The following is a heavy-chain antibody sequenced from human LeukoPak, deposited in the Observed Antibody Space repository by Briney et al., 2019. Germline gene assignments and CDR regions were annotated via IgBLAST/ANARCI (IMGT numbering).Heavy chain of an antibody. CDR2: IYHSGST. J-gene: IGHJ6*03. CDR1: GYPISSGYY. Sequence: PSETLSLTCTVSGYPISSGYYWGWIRQPPGKGLEWIGSIYHSGSTYYNPSLKSRVTISVDTSKNQLSLKLSSVTAADTAVYYCARDGYCSSTSCLGPGYYYYMDVWGKGTTVTVSS. CDR3: ARDGYCSSTSCLGPGYYYYMDV. V-gene: IGHV4-38-2*02. D-gene: IGHD2-2*03.